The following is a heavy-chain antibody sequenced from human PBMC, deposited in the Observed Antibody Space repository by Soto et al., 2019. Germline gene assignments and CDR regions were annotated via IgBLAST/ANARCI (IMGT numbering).Heavy chain of an antibody. D-gene: IGHD3-3*01. CDR3: ARLGYSGYDFWSGYWFDY. Sequence: PSETLSLTCTVSGGSISSYYWSWIRQPPGKGLEWIGYIYYSGSTNYNPSLKSRVTISVDTSKNQFSLKLSSVTAADTAVYYCARLGYSGYDFWSGYWFDYWGQGNLVTVSS. J-gene: IGHJ4*02. CDR2: IYYSGST. V-gene: IGHV4-59*08. CDR1: GGSISSYY.